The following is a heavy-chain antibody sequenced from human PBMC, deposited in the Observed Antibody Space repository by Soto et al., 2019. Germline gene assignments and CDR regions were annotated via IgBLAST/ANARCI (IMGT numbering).Heavy chain of an antibody. V-gene: IGHV3-74*01. CDR2: INGDASRT. J-gene: IGHJ4*02. CDR1: GFTFNRYW. Sequence: GGSLRLSCAASGFTFNRYWMHWVRQTPERGLMWVSRINGDASRTNYADSVKGRFTISRDNAKNTVYLQMDSLRVEDTAVYYCARDSRSPRQGYSNSRSPWGAAAGNLWYFDYWGQGTLVTVSS. D-gene: IGHD6-13*01. CDR3: ARDSRSPRQGYSNSRSPWGAAAGNLWYFDY.